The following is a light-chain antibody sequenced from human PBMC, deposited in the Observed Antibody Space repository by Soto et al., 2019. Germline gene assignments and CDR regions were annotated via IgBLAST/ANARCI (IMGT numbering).Light chain of an antibody. Sequence: DIQMTQSPSSLSASVGDRVTITCRASQGISNYLAWYQQKPGKVPKLLIYAASTLQSGVPSRFSGSGSGTDFTLTISGLHPECVATYYCQKYNSAPLTFDPGTKVDIK. CDR2: AAS. V-gene: IGKV1-27*01. J-gene: IGKJ3*01. CDR3: QKYNSAPLT. CDR1: QGISNY.